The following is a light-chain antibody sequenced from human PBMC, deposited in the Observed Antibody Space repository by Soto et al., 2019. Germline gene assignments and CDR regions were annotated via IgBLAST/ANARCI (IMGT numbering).Light chain of an antibody. CDR2: DVS. J-gene: IGLJ1*01. Sequence: QSALTQPASVSGSPGQSITISCTGTSSEVGGYNYVSWYQQHPGKAPKLMIYDVSNRPSGVSNRFSGSKSGNTASLTISGLQAEDEADFYCSSYTSNRSYVFGTGTKVTVL. CDR3: SSYTSNRSYV. V-gene: IGLV2-14*01. CDR1: SSEVGGYNY.